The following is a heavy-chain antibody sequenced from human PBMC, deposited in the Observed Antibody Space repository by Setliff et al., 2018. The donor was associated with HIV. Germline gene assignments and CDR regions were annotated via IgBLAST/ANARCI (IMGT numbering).Heavy chain of an antibody. V-gene: IGHV4-31*03. CDR3: AGMVFYGAGSQSDFDY. J-gene: IGHJ4*02. D-gene: IGHD3-10*01. CDR2: IYNRGYT. CDR1: GGSIISDGYY. Sequence: SETLSLTCTVSGGSIISDGYYWNWIQQRPGKGLEWIGNIYNRGYTYYNPSLKSRVTTVIDTSQNQFSLRLSSVTVADTAVYYCAGMVFYGAGSQSDFDYWGQGTQVTVSS.